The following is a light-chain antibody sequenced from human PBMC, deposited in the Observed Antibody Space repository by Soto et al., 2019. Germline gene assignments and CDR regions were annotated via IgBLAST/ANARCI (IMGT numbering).Light chain of an antibody. Sequence: DIQMTQSPSSVSASVGDGVTFTCRASQDIGNWLAWYQQHPGKAPKLLIYSASSLQRGVPSRFSGSGSGTDFTLTISSLQPEDFATYYCQQANSFPWTFGQGTKVDIK. CDR1: QDIGNW. CDR2: SAS. V-gene: IGKV1-12*01. J-gene: IGKJ1*01. CDR3: QQANSFPWT.